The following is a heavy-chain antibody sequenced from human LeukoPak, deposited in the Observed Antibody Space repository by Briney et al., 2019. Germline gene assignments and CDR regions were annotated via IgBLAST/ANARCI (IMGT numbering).Heavy chain of an antibody. CDR2: INPNGGGT. CDR1: GYTFTDYY. J-gene: IGHJ4*02. D-gene: IGHD6-6*01. CDR3: AKGSYSISSFDY. V-gene: IGHV1-2*02. Sequence: ASVKVSCRASGYTFTDYYTHWVRQAPGQGLEWMGWINPNGGGTNYAQKFQGSVTMTRDTSISTAYMGLNRLTSDDTAMYYCAKGSYSISSFDYWGQGTLVTVSS.